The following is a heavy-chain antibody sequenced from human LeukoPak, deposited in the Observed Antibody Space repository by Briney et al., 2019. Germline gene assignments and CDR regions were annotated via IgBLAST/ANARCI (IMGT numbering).Heavy chain of an antibody. V-gene: IGHV3-30*18. CDR3: AKAGVLWFGEPRVFDY. J-gene: IGHJ4*02. CDR2: IGYDGNNK. Sequence: GGSLRLSCAASGFTFSSYGMHWVRQAPGKGLEWVGVIGYDGNNKYYADSVKGRFTISRDNSKNTLYLQMNSLRAEDTAVYYCAKAGVLWFGEPRVFDYWGQGTLVTVSS. CDR1: GFTFSSYG. D-gene: IGHD3-10*01.